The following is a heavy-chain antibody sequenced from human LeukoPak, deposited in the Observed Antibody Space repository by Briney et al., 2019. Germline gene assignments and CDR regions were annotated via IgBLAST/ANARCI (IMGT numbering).Heavy chain of an antibody. V-gene: IGHV3-23*01. J-gene: IGHJ4*02. D-gene: IGHD3-22*01. CDR2: ISGSGGST. Sequence: PGGSLRLSCAASGFTFSSYAMSWVRQAPGKGLEWVSAISGSGGSTYYADSVKGRFTISRDNSKNTLYLQMNSLRAEDTAVYFCAKRSYYDSSGYCFDYWGQGTLVTVSS. CDR3: AKRSYYDSSGYCFDY. CDR1: GFTFSSYA.